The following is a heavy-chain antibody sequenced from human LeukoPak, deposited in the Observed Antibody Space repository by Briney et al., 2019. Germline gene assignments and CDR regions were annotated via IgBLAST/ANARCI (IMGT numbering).Heavy chain of an antibody. Sequence: ASVKVSCKASGYTFTSYGISWVRQAPGQGLEWMGWISAYNGNTNYAQKLRGRVTMTTDTSTSTAYMELRSLRSDDTAVYYCARDLPGDNWNYHLKDWGQGTLVTVSS. D-gene: IGHD1-7*01. CDR1: GYTFTSYG. V-gene: IGHV1-18*01. CDR3: ARDLPGDNWNYHLKD. CDR2: ISAYNGNT. J-gene: IGHJ4*02.